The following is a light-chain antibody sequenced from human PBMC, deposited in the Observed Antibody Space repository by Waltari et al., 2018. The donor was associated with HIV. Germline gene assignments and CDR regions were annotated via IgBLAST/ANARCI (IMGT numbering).Light chain of an antibody. Sequence: QSVLTQPPSAFGSPGQRLTISCSGSSSNSGSNAVNWYQHFPGTAPTLLICGNDQRPSGVPARSSGSKSGTSASLAISGLRSEDEGEYYCASWDDSLQAVVFGGGTKVTV. CDR1: SSNSGSNA. J-gene: IGLJ2*01. CDR2: GND. CDR3: ASWDDSLQAVV. V-gene: IGLV1-44*01.